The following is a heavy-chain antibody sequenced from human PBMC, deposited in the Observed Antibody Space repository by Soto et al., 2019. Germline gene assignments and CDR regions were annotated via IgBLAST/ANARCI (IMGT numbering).Heavy chain of an antibody. CDR1: GGSISSYY. J-gene: IGHJ5*02. D-gene: IGHD5-18*01. CDR2: IYYSGST. V-gene: IGHV4-59*01. CDR3: ARADTAMVMNWFDP. Sequence: SETLSLTCTVSGGSISSYYWSWIRQPPGKGLEWIGYIYYSGSTNYNPSLKSRVTISVDTSKNQFSLKLSSVTAADTAVYYCARADTAMVMNWFDPWGQGTLVTVSS.